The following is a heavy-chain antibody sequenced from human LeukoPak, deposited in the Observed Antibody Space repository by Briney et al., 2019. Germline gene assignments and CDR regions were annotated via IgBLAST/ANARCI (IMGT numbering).Heavy chain of an antibody. CDR3: ARDSGDSSGYYYFDY. CDR2: ISAYNGNT. CDR1: GGTFSSYA. D-gene: IGHD3-22*01. J-gene: IGHJ4*02. V-gene: IGHV1-18*01. Sequence: ASVKVSCKASGGTFSSYAISWVRQAPGQGLEWMGWISAYNGNTNYAQKLQGRVTMTTDTSTSTAYMELRSLRSDDTAVYYCARDSGDSSGYYYFDYWGQGTLVTVSS.